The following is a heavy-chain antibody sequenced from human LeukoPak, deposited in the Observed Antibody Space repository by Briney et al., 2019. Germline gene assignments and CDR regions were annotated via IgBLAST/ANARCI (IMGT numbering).Heavy chain of an antibody. CDR1: GFTFSSYA. V-gene: IGHV3-23*01. D-gene: IGHD7-27*01. CDR3: AKAIGLGSYFDY. J-gene: IGHJ4*02. Sequence: SGGSLRLSCAASGFTFSSYAMSWVRQAPGKGLEWVSVISGSGADTYYTDSVKGRSTISRDNSKNTLYLQMNSLRVEDTAVYYCAKAIGLGSYFDYWGQGTLVTVSS. CDR2: ISGSGADT.